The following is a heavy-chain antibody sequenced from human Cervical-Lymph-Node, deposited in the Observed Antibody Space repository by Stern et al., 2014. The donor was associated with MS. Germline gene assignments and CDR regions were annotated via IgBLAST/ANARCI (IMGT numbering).Heavy chain of an antibody. V-gene: IGHV7-4-1*02. Sequence: VQLVESGSELKKPGASVKISCEASRYNFTSYAMNWVRQAPGQVLEWMGSINTNTGKPTYAQGFTGRFLFSLDTSVSTTYLQISSLKTEDTAVYYCARDFVETPMITRSDYLDYWGQGTLVAVSS. J-gene: IGHJ4*02. D-gene: IGHD5-18*01. CDR3: ARDFVETPMITRSDYLDY. CDR1: RYNFTSYA. CDR2: INTNTGKP.